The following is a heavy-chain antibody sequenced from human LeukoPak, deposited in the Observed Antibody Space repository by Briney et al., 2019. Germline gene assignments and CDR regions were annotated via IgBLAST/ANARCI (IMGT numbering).Heavy chain of an antibody. CDR1: GYTFTVYY. CDR2: INPNSGGT. Sequence: ASVKVSFKASGYTFTVYYLHWVRPAPGQGLEWMGWINPNSGGTNYAQKFQGRVTMTRDTSISAAYMELSRLRSDDTAVYYCARAPPRMTNPLDYWGQGTLVTVSS. J-gene: IGHJ4*02. D-gene: IGHD4-11*01. CDR3: ARAPPRMTNPLDY. V-gene: IGHV1-2*02.